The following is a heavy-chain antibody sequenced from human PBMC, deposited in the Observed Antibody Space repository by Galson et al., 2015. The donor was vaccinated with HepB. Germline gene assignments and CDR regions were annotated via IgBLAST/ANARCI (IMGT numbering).Heavy chain of an antibody. D-gene: IGHD6-13*01. CDR3: ARDYSIAAAGGMWFDP. V-gene: IGHV3-23*01. J-gene: IGHJ5*02. Sequence: SLRLSCAASGFTFSSYAMSWVRQAPGKGLEWVSAISGSGGSTYYADSVKGRFTISRDNSKNTLYLQMNSLRAEDTAVYYCARDYSIAAAGGMWFDPWGQGTLVTVSS. CDR1: GFTFSSYA. CDR2: ISGSGGST.